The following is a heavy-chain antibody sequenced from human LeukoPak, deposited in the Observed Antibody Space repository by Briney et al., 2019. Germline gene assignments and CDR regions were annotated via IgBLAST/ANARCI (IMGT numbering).Heavy chain of an antibody. CDR3: ARSMGRRYFDWYYYYYMDV. CDR1: GFTFSSYW. CDR2: IKQDGSEK. Sequence: PGGSLRLSCAASGFTFSSYWMSWVRQAPGKGLEWVANIKQDGSEKYYVDSVKGRFTISRDNAKNSLYLQMNSLRAEDTAVYYCARSMGRRYFDWYYYYYMDVWGKGTTVTISS. D-gene: IGHD3-9*01. J-gene: IGHJ6*03. V-gene: IGHV3-7*01.